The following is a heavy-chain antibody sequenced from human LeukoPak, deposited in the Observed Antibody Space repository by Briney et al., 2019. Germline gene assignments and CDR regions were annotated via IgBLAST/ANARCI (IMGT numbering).Heavy chain of an antibody. CDR1: GGSLSSGSYY. CDR3: ARGDYYDSSGYPN. Sequence: SETLSLTCTVSGGSLSSGSYYWSWIRQPAGKGLEWIGRIYTSGSTNYNPSLKSRVTISVDTSKNQFSLKLSSVTAADTAVYYCARGDYYDSSGYPNWGHGTLVTVSS. D-gene: IGHD3-22*01. CDR2: IYTSGST. V-gene: IGHV4-61*02. J-gene: IGHJ4*01.